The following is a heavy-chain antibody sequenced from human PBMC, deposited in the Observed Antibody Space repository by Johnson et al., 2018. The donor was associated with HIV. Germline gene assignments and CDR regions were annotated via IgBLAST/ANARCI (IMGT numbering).Heavy chain of an antibody. V-gene: IGHV3-30*14. CDR3: ARARARVPFDI. D-gene: IGHD3-10*01. Sequence: QMLLVESGGGVVQPGRSLRLSCAASGFTFSSYAMHWVRQTPGKGLEWVAVISYGGNKQYYVDSVEGRFTISRDNSKDTPYRQMNTLRAEETAVYYCARARARVPFDICGQGTMVTVSS. CDR2: ISYGGNKQ. J-gene: IGHJ3*02. CDR1: GFTFSSYA.